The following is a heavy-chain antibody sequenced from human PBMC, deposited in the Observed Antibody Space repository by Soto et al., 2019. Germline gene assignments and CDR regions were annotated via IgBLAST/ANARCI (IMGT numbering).Heavy chain of an antibody. V-gene: IGHV4-39*01. CDR3: ARLRPGSSGYYPWYYGMDV. Sequence: PSETLSLTCTVSGGSISSSSYYWAWIRQPPGKGLEWIGSIYYSGSTYYNPSLKSRVTISVDTSKNQFSLKLSSVTAADTAVYYCARLRPGSSGYYPWYYGMDVWCQGTTVT. CDR2: IYYSGST. D-gene: IGHD3-22*01. J-gene: IGHJ6*02. CDR1: GGSISSSSYY.